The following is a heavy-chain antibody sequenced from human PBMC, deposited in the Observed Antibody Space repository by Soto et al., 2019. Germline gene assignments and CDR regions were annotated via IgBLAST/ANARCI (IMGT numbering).Heavy chain of an antibody. D-gene: IGHD2-8*01. J-gene: IGHJ6*02. V-gene: IGHV1-2*04. CDR2: INPKSGGT. Sequence: ASVKVSCKASGYTFIGYEIHWVRQAPGQGLEWLGRINPKSGGTSTAQKFQGWVTMTTDTSISTASMELTRLTSDDTAIYYCARGDSTDCSNGVCSFFYNHDMDVWGQGTTVTVSS. CDR3: ARGDSTDCSNGVCSFFYNHDMDV. CDR1: GYTFIGYE.